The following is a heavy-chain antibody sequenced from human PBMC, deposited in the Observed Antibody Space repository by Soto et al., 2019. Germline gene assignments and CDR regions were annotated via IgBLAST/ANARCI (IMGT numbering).Heavy chain of an antibody. CDR1: GGSISSSNW. CDR3: ARDSPSYGDYEFADDHNWLDP. Sequence: SETLSLTCAVSGGSISSSNWWSWVRQPPGKGLEWIGEIYHSGSTNYNPSLKSRVTISVDKSKNQFSLKLSSVTAADTAVYYCARDSPSYGDYEFADDHNWLDPWGKGTMVTVSS. CDR2: IYHSGST. V-gene: IGHV4-4*02. D-gene: IGHD4-17*01. J-gene: IGHJ5*02.